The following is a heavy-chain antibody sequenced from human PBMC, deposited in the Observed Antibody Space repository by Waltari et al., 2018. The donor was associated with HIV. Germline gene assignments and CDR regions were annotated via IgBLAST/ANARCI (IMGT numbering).Heavy chain of an antibody. J-gene: IGHJ4*02. CDR3: ARALGGLYYFDY. CDR2: IYYSGST. V-gene: IGHV4-59*01. D-gene: IGHD3-16*01. CDR1: GGSLSSYS. Sequence: QVQLQESGPGLVKPSETLSLTCTVSGGSLSSYSWSWIRQPPGKGLEWIGNIYYSGSTNHNPSLKSRVTISVDTSKNQFSLNLSSVTAADTAVYYCARALGGLYYFDYWGQGTLVTVSS.